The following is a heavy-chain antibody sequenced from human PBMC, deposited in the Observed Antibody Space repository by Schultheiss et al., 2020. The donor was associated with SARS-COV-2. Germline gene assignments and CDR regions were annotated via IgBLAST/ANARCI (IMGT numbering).Heavy chain of an antibody. D-gene: IGHD2-15*01. J-gene: IGHJ4*02. Sequence: SETLSLTCSVSSDSINNIDYYWGWIRQPPGKGLEWIGEINHSGSTNYNPSLKSRVTISVDTSKNQFSLKLSSVTAADTAVYYCARGTIVVVVAATVGYFDYWGQGTLVTVSS. CDR3: ARGTIVVVVAATVGYFDY. CDR2: INHSGST. CDR1: SDSINNIDYY. V-gene: IGHV4-39*07.